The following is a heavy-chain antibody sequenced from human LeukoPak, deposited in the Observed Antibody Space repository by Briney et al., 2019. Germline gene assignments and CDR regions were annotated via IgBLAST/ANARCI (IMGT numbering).Heavy chain of an antibody. J-gene: IGHJ4*02. D-gene: IGHD3-22*01. V-gene: IGHV3-33*08. CDR3: ARDQHQYYYDSSGWGDY. Sequence: GGSLRLSCAASGFPFRDYYMTWIRQAPGKGLEWVAVIWYDGSNKYYADSVKGRFTISRDNSKNTLYLQMNSLRAEDTAVYYCARDQHQYYYDSSGWGDYWGQGTLVTVSS. CDR1: GFPFRDYY. CDR2: IWYDGSNK.